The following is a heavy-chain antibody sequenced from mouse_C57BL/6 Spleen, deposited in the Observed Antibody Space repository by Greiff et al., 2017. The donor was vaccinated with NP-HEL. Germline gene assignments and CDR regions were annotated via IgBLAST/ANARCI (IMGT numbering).Heavy chain of an antibody. CDR1: GFTFTDYY. CDR2: IRNKANGYTT. J-gene: IGHJ2*01. CDR3: ARYRYRGPFDY. D-gene: IGHD2-12*01. V-gene: IGHV7-3*01. Sequence: DVMLVESGGGLVQPGGSLSLSCAASGFTFTDYYMSWVRQPPGKALEWLGFIRNKANGYTTEYSASVKGRFTISRDNSQSILYLQMNALRAEDSATYYCARYRYRGPFDYWGQGTTLTVSS.